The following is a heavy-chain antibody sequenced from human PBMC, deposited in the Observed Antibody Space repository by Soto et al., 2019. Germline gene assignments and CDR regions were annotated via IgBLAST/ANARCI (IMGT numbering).Heavy chain of an antibody. D-gene: IGHD6-13*01. J-gene: IGHJ6*02. CDR1: GFTFSRYW. CDR3: ARIAASGRGWDV. V-gene: IGHV3-7*01. CDR2: IKQDGSEE. Sequence: EVQLVESGGGLVQPGGSLRLSCVDSGFTFSRYWMSWVRQVPVKGLEWVGNIKQDGSEENYVDSVKGRFTISRDNAKNSIYLQMNSLRAEDTAVYYCARIAASGRGWDVWGQGTTVVVSS.